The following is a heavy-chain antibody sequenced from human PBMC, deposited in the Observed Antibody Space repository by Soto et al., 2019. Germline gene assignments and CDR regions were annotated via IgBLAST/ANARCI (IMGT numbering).Heavy chain of an antibody. CDR2: IYPGDSDT. D-gene: IGHD2-8*02. V-gene: IGHV5-51*01. CDR3: ARGGCTATICDPWFDH. J-gene: IGHJ5*02. CDR1: GYAFRNYW. Sequence: GESLKISCQGSGYAFRNYWIARVRQMPGKGLEWMGIIYPGDSDTRYSPSFQGQVTISVDKSITTAYQQWRSLKASDTAMYSCARGGCTATICDPWFDHLCQGTLVTVSS.